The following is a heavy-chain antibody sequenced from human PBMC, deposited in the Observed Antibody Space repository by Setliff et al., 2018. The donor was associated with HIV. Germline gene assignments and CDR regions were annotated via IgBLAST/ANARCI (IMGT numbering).Heavy chain of an antibody. CDR1: GASISSHNYY. CDR2: IRSSGDT. Sequence: PSETLSLTCTVSGASISSHNYYWGWIRQSPGKGLEWIASIRSSGDTYYNPSLQSRVIISLDTSNNQISLKLTSVTAADTAVYYCTIPASSLAPNWGRGTQVTVSS. V-gene: IGHV4-39*01. CDR3: TIPASSLAPN. J-gene: IGHJ4*02.